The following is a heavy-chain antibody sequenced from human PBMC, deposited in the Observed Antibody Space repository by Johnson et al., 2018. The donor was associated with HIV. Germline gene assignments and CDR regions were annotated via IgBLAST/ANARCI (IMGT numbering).Heavy chain of an antibody. V-gene: IGHV3-13*01. CDR1: GFTFSSYD. CDR2: IGTAGDT. J-gene: IGHJ3*02. CDR3: ARGASAFDI. Sequence: VQLVESGGGLVQPGGSLRPSCAASGFTFSSYDMHWVRQATGKGLEWVSAIGTAGDTYYPGSVKGRFTISRENAKNSLYLQMNRLRAGDPAVCYCARGASAFDIWGQGTMVTVSS.